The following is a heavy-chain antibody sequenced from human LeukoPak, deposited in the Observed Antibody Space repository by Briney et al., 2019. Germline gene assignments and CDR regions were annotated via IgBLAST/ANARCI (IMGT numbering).Heavy chain of an antibody. J-gene: IGHJ4*02. Sequence: SETLSLTCAVSGGSFSGHYWNWIRQPPGKGLEWIGEINHGGSTNYNPSLKSRVTISVDTSKNQFSLKLSSVTAADTAVYYCARLSSGWYGLPDYWGQGTLVTVSS. CDR2: INHGGST. CDR1: GGSFSGHY. CDR3: ARLSSGWYGLPDY. D-gene: IGHD6-19*01. V-gene: IGHV4-34*01.